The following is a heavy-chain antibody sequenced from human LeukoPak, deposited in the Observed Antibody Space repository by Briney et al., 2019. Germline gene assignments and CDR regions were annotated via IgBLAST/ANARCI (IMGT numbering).Heavy chain of an antibody. CDR3: AVGLVGAITQFDF. Sequence: SETLSLTCTVSGGSINDYYWSWIRQPPGKGLEWIGYIYNSGTTNYNPSLKSRVTISVDTSKNQFSLNVSSVTAADTAVYYCAVGLVGAITQFDFWGQGTLVAVSS. CDR1: GGSINDYY. J-gene: IGHJ4*02. CDR2: IYNSGTT. D-gene: IGHD1-26*01. V-gene: IGHV4-59*03.